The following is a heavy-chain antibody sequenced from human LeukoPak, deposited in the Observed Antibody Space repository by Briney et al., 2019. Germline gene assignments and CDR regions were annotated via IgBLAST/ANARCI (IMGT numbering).Heavy chain of an antibody. J-gene: IGHJ4*02. CDR3: ARDKWELLRSGVRFDY. Sequence: PSETLSLTCTVSGGSISSYYWSWIRQPAGKGLEWIGRIYTSGSTNYNPSLKSRVTMSIDTSKNQFSLKLSSVTAADTAVYYCARDKWELLRSGVRFDYWGQGTLVTVSS. CDR1: GGSISSYY. CDR2: IYTSGST. D-gene: IGHD1-26*01. V-gene: IGHV4-4*07.